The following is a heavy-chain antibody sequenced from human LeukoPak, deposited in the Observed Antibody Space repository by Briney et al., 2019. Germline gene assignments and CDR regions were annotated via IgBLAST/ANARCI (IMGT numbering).Heavy chain of an antibody. D-gene: IGHD5-24*01. CDR3: ARQNKRWQQPNYYYYMDV. CDR1: GGSFSGSY. Sequence: PSETLSLTCTGSGGSFSGSYWSWIRQSPGKGLEWIGEIKHSGITNYNPSLKSRVAMSVDTSKKQFSLRLTSVTAADTAVYFCARQNKRWQQPNYYYYMDVWGKGTTVTISS. V-gene: IGHV4-34*01. J-gene: IGHJ6*03. CDR2: IKHSGIT.